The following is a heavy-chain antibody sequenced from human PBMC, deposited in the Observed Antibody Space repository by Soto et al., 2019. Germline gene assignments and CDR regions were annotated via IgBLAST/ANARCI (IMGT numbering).Heavy chain of an antibody. CDR1: GYSFTSYW. CDR3: AREMVKYSSASEGYYYYGMDV. V-gene: IGHV5-51*01. Sequence: GESLKISCKGSGYSFTSYWIGWVRQMPGNGLEWMGIIYPGDSDTRDSPSFQGQVTISAAMSISTAYLQWSSLKASATAMYYCAREMVKYSSASEGYYYYGMDVWGQGTTVTVSS. D-gene: IGHD6-6*01. CDR2: IYPGDSDT. J-gene: IGHJ6*02.